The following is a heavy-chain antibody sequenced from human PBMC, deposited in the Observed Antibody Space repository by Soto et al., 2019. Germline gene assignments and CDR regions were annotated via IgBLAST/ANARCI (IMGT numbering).Heavy chain of an antibody. V-gene: IGHV3-33*01. CDR3: ARNYDSSGYLDY. CDR2: IWYDGSNK. D-gene: IGHD3-22*01. J-gene: IGHJ4*02. CDR1: GFTFSSYG. Sequence: QVQLVESGGGVVQPGRSLRLSCAASGFTFSSYGMHWVRQAPGKGLEWVAVIWYDGSNKYYADSVKDRFTISRDNSKNTLYLQMNSLRAEDTAVYYCARNYDSSGYLDYWGQGTLVTVSS.